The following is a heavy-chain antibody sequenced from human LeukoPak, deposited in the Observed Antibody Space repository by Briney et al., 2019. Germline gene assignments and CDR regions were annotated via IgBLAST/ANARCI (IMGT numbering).Heavy chain of an antibody. V-gene: IGHV3-21*01. D-gene: IGHD5-18*01. CDR3: ARDTARGPLVFLDV. Sequence: GGSLRLSCAVSGFNFSTYNMNWVRQAPGKGLEWVSSISSTCTYIYYADSLKGRFTISRDNAKNSLYLQMNSLRAEDTAVYYCARDTARGPLVFLDVWGKGTTVTVSS. CDR1: GFNFSTYN. CDR2: ISSTCTYI. J-gene: IGHJ6*04.